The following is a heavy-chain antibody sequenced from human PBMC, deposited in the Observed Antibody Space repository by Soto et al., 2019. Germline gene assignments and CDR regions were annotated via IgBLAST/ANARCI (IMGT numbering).Heavy chain of an antibody. CDR3: ATDDYYDSSGPNFDY. CDR2: ISAYNGKT. Sequence: ASVKVSCKASGYTLTSYGISWVRQAPGQGLEWMGWISAYNGKTNYAQKFQGRVTMTEDTSTDTAYMELSSLRSEDTAVYYCATDDYYDSSGPNFDYWGQGTLVTVSS. J-gene: IGHJ4*02. V-gene: IGHV1-18*01. D-gene: IGHD3-22*01. CDR1: GYTLTSYG.